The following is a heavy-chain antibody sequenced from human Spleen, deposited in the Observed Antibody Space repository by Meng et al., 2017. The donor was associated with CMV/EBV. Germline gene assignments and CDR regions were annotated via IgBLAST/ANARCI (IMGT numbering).Heavy chain of an antibody. CDR1: GYSFTSYW. J-gene: IGHJ3*02. V-gene: IGHV5-51*01. CDR3: ARQRYCGGDCYSLGGDAFDI. Sequence: GESLKISCKGSGYSFTSYWIGWVRQMPGKGLEWMGIIYPGDSDSRYCPSFEGQVTISDDKSISTAYLQWNSLTASDTAMYYCARQRYCGGDCYSLGGDAFDIWGQGTMVTVSS. D-gene: IGHD2-21*02. CDR2: IYPGDSDS.